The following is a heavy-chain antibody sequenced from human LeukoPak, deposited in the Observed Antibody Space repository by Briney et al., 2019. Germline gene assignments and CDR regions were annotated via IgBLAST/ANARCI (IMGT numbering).Heavy chain of an antibody. D-gene: IGHD3-10*01. CDR3: AKDLDILIRGVLDS. J-gene: IGHJ4*02. CDR2: LHSTGST. V-gene: IGHV4-4*07. Sequence: SETLSLTCSVSAGSISGYYWSWIRQPAGKGLEWIGRLHSTGSTNYSPSLQSRVTMSVDTSKNQFSLNLSSITAADTAVYYCAKDLDILIRGVLDSWGQGTLVTVSS. CDR1: AGSISGYY.